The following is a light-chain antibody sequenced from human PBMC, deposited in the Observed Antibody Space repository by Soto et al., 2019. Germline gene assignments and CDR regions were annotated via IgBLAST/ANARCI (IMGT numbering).Light chain of an antibody. V-gene: IGKV1-39*01. CDR2: DAS. CDR1: QSISSW. CDR3: KQSYSTPPT. J-gene: IGKJ1*01. Sequence: IQMTQSPSSLSASIGDRVTITCRASQSISSWLAWYQQKPGKAPKLLIYDASSLESGVQSRFSGSGSGTDFTLTISSLQPEDFATYYCKQSYSTPPTFGQGTKVDIK.